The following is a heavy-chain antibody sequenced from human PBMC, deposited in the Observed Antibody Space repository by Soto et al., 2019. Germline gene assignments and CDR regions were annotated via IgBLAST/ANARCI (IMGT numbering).Heavy chain of an antibody. V-gene: IGHV2-26*01. CDR1: GFSLSNARMG. J-gene: IGHJ4*02. Sequence: VSGPTLVNPTETLTLTCTVSGFSLSNARMGVSWIRQPPGKALEWLAHIFSNDEKSYSTSLKSRLTISKDTSKSQVVLTMTNMDPVDTATYYCARIANSQVVGYDYWGQGTLVTVSS. CDR2: IFSNDEK. CDR3: ARIANSQVVGYDY. D-gene: IGHD2-2*01.